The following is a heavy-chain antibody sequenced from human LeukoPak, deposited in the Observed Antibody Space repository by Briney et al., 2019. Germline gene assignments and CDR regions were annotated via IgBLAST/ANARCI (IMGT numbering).Heavy chain of an antibody. D-gene: IGHD3-22*01. CDR1: GGSISSYY. Sequence: SGTLSLTCTVSGGSISSYYWSWIRQPPGKGLEWIGYIYYSRSTNYNPSLKSRVTISVDTSKNQFSLKLSSVTAADTAVYYCARARRADSSGYSVPFDYWGQGTLVTVSS. CDR3: ARARRADSSGYSVPFDY. CDR2: IYYSRST. V-gene: IGHV4-59*01. J-gene: IGHJ4*02.